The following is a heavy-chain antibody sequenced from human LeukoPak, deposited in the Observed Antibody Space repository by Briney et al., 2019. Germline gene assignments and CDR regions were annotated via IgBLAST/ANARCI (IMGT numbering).Heavy chain of an antibody. D-gene: IGHD3-3*01. CDR1: GYTFTSYG. J-gene: IGHJ6*02. Sequence: WASVKVSCKASGYTFTSYGISWVRQAPGQGLEWMGWISAYNGNTNYARKLQGRVTMTTDTPTSTAYMELRSLRSDDTAVYYCARDGVLSLVYYYYGMDVWGQGTTVTVSS. V-gene: IGHV1-18*01. CDR3: ARDGVLSLVYYYYGMDV. CDR2: ISAYNGNT.